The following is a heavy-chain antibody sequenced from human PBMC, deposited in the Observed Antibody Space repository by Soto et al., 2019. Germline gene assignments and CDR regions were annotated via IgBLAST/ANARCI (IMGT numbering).Heavy chain of an antibody. V-gene: IGHV4-34*01. J-gene: IGHJ6*02. CDR3: ARWSRAAGILGSPIAVAGRTYYYYYYGMDV. Sequence: PSETLSLTCAVYGGSFSGYYWSWIRQPPGKGLERIGEINHSGSTNYNPSLKSRVTISVDTSKNQFSLKLSSVTAADTAVYYCARWSRAAGILGSPIAVAGRTYYYYYYGMDVWGRGTTVTVSS. CDR2: INHSGST. D-gene: IGHD6-19*01. CDR1: GGSFSGYY.